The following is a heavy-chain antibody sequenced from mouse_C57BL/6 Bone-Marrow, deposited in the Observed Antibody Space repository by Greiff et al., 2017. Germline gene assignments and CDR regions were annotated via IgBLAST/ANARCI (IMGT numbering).Heavy chain of an antibody. V-gene: IGHV1-9*01. D-gene: IGHD2-3*01. CDR3: ARWVYDGYYDAMDY. Sequence: QVQLQQSGAELMKPGASVKLSCKATGYTFTGYWIEWVKQRPGHGLEWIGEMLPGSGSTNYNEKFKGKATFTADTSSNPAYMQLSSLTTEDSAIHYCARWVYDGYYDAMDYWGQGTSVTVSS. CDR1: GYTFTGYW. J-gene: IGHJ4*01. CDR2: MLPGSGST.